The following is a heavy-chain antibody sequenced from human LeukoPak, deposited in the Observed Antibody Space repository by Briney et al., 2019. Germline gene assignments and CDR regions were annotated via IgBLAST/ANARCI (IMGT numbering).Heavy chain of an antibody. CDR1: GFTFSTYS. D-gene: IGHD6-6*01. Sequence: PGGSLRLSCAASGFTFSTYSMNWVRQAPGKGLEWVSYISSSSSTIYYADSVKDRFTISRDNAKNSLYLQMNSLSADDTAVYYCAGGASEYSSSGDFACWGQGTLVTVSS. V-gene: IGHV3-48*01. J-gene: IGHJ4*02. CDR2: ISSSSSTI. CDR3: AGGASEYSSSGDFAC.